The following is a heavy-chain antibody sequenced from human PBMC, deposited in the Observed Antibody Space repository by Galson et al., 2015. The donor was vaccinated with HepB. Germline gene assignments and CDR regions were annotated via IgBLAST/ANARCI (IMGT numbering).Heavy chain of an antibody. CDR3: AREETIAVAGTVTNYYYYGMDV. CDR1: GFTFSSYS. J-gene: IGHJ6*02. Sequence: SLRLSCAASGFTFSSYSMNWVRQAPGKGLEWVSSISSSSSYIYYADLVKGRFTISRDNAKNSLYLQMNSLRAEDTAVYYCAREETIAVAGTVTNYYYYGMDVWGQGTTVTVSS. D-gene: IGHD6-19*01. CDR2: ISSSSSYI. V-gene: IGHV3-21*01.